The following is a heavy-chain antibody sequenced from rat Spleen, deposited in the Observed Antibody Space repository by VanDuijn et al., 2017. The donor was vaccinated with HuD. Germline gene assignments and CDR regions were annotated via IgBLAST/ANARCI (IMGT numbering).Heavy chain of an antibody. CDR1: GNSIANGYR. CDR3: ARQDNYVGFAY. D-gene: IGHD1-10*01. J-gene: IGHJ3*01. V-gene: IGHV3-3*01. Sequence: EVQLQESGPGLVKPSQSLSLTCSVTGNSIANGYRWNWIRRFPGSKLVWMGYINSAGTTVYNPSLKSRISITRDTTRNQFFLPVNSVTTEDTATYYCARQDNYVGFAYWGQGTLVTVSS. CDR2: INSAGTT.